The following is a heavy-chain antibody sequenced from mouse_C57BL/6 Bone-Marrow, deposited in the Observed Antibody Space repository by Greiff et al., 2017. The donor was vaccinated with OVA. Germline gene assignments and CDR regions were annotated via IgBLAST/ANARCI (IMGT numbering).Heavy chain of an antibody. CDR2: MNPSTGGP. CDR1: GYSFTGYY. D-gene: IGHD2-4*01. CDR3: ARSGLRAWFAY. J-gene: IGHJ3*01. V-gene: IGHV1-42*01. Sequence: EVQVVESGPELVTPGASVKISCKASGYSFTGYYMNWVKQNPEKSLEWIGEMNPSTGGPTSNQKLKAKATLTVDKSSSAAYMQLKSLTSEDSAVYYCARSGLRAWFAYWGQGTLVTVSA.